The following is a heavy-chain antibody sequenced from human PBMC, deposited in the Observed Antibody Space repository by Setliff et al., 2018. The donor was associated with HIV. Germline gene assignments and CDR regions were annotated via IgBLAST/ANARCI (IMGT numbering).Heavy chain of an antibody. D-gene: IGHD6-19*01. CDR2: TTSNGRTT. CDR1: GFTFSAYA. V-gene: IGHV3-23*01. J-gene: IGHJ4*02. Sequence: GGSLRLSCAASGFTFSAYAMTWVRQAPGKGLEWVSATTSNGRTTDYAESVRGRFILSSENSGNTLYLQMTSLRAEDTATYYCARVFKEGSGWPFDYWGQGTPVTVSS. CDR3: ARVFKEGSGWPFDY.